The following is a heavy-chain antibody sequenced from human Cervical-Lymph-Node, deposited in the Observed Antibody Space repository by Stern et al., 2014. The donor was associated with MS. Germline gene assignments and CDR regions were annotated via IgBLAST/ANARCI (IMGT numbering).Heavy chain of an antibody. J-gene: IGHJ4*02. V-gene: IGHV3-21*01. Sequence: EVQLVESGGGLVKPGGSLRLSCAASGFTFSTYSMNWVRQAPGKGLEWVSFISSRTDDTYYADSVKGRFTISRDNAKNSLYLQMNSLRADDTAVYYCVRDCDDTTCPRDFWGQGTLVSVAS. D-gene: IGHD2-2*01. CDR2: ISSRTDDT. CDR3: VRDCDDTTCPRDF. CDR1: GFTFSTYS.